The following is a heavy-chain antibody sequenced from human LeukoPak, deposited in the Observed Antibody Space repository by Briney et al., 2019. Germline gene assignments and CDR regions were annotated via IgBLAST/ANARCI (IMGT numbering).Heavy chain of an antibody. D-gene: IGHD3-10*01. CDR1: GFTFSEYN. CDR3: ARGFRFYGSGIDY. J-gene: IGHJ4*02. Sequence: GGSLRLSCAASGFTFSEYNMHWDRQAPGKGLEYVSAISTNGGSTHYADSVKGRFTISRDDPKSTLDLQMGSLRPEDMAVYYCARGFRFYGSGIDYWGQGTLVTV. CDR2: ISTNGGST. V-gene: IGHV3-64*02.